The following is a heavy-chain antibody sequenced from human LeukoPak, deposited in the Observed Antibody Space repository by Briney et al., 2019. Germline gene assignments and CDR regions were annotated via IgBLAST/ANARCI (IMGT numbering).Heavy chain of an antibody. D-gene: IGHD1-26*01. V-gene: IGHV3-74*01. CDR2: INSDGMST. CDR1: GFTFSSYW. CDR3: ARVGNKWELGD. Sequence: PGGSLRLSCAASGFTFSSYWMHWVRQAPGKGLVWVSRINSDGMSTTYADSVQGRFTISRDNAKNTLYLQMNSLRAEDTAVYYCARVGNKWELGDWGQGTLVTVSS. J-gene: IGHJ4*02.